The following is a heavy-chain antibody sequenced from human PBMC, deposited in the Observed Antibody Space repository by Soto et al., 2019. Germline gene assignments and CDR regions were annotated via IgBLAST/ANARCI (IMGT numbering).Heavy chain of an antibody. V-gene: IGHV1-46*03. CDR3: ASDMIEGADDAFDI. D-gene: IGHD1-26*01. CDR1: GYTFTSYY. Sequence: QVQLVQSGAEVKKPGASVKVSCKASGYTFTSYYMHWVRQAPGQGLEWMGIINPSGGSTSYAQKFQGRVTXXRXTXXSTVYMELSSLRSEDTAVYYCASDMIEGADDAFDIWGQGTMVTVSS. CDR2: INPSGGST. J-gene: IGHJ3*02.